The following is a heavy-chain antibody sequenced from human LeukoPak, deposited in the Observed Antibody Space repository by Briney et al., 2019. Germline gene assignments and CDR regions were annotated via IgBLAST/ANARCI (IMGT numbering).Heavy chain of an antibody. V-gene: IGHV1-2*02. CDR3: ARGQLVGGDDSGGYYYYYMDV. Sequence: ASVKVSCKASGYTFTGYYMHWVRQAPGQGLEWMGWINPNSGGTNYAQKFQGRVTMTRDTSISTAYMELSRLRSDDTAVYYCARGQLVGGDDSGGYYYYYMDVWGKGTTVTVSS. D-gene: IGHD5-12*01. CDR2: INPNSGGT. CDR1: GYTFTGYY. J-gene: IGHJ6*03.